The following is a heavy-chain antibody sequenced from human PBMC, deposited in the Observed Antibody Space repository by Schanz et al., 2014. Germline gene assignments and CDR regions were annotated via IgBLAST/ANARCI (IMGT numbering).Heavy chain of an antibody. V-gene: IGHV1-2*02. Sequence: QVQLVQSGAEVKKPGASVKVSCKASGYTTFTDYYIHWVRQAPGQGLEWMGWINPNSGDTNYAQKFQGGVAMTRDTSISTVYMELSRVTYEDTAVYYCARDDRAYYYGMDVWGQGTTVTVSS. CDR1: GYTTFTDYY. D-gene: IGHD3-22*01. CDR2: INPNSGDT. J-gene: IGHJ6*02. CDR3: ARDDRAYYYGMDV.